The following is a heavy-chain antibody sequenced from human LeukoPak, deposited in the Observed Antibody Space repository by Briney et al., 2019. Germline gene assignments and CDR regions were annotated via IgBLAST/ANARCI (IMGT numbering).Heavy chain of an antibody. D-gene: IGHD3-3*02. Sequence: SETLSLTCTVPGGSISSSSDYWGWIRQAPGKGLEWIGYIYYSGSTNYNPSLKSRVTISVDTSKNQFSLKLSSVTAADAAVYYCARDLSHDAFDIWGQGTMVTVSS. CDR2: IYYSGST. J-gene: IGHJ3*02. CDR3: ARDLSHDAFDI. V-gene: IGHV4-61*01. CDR1: GGSISSSSDY.